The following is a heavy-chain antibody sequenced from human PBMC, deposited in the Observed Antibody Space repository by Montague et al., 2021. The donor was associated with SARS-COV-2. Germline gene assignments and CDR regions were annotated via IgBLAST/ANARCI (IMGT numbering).Heavy chain of an antibody. V-gene: IGHV4-31*03. Sequence: TLSLTCNVSGGSISSGGYYWSWIRQHPGKGLEWIGYIYYSGSTYYNPSLKSRVTISVDTSKNQFSLKLSSVTAADTAVYYCARATRSIVVLNWFDPWGQGTLVTVSS. J-gene: IGHJ5*02. CDR2: IYYSGST. D-gene: IGHD3-22*01. CDR1: GGSISSGGYY. CDR3: ARATRSIVVLNWFDP.